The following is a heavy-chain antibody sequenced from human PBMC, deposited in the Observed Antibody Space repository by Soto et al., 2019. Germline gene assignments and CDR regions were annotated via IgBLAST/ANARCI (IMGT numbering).Heavy chain of an antibody. CDR2: ISDGGGVI. CDR3: AKEASARGCDSDGYFDF. CDR1: GFSFSNYA. V-gene: IGHV3-23*01. J-gene: IGHJ4*02. D-gene: IGHD2-21*02. Sequence: GGSLRLSCAASGFSFSNYAMSWVRQAPGKGLEWASVISDGGGVIYYGDSVKGRFTISRDNSENTLYLQMHSLKVEDTAVYYCAKEASARGCDSDGYFDFWGQGT.